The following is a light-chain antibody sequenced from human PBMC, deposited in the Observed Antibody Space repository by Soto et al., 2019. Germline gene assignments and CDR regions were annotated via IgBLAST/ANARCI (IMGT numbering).Light chain of an antibody. CDR1: QSVSSN. V-gene: IGKV3-15*01. J-gene: IGKJ4*01. CDR2: GAS. CDR3: QQYNNWPPT. Sequence: EIVMTQSPATLSVSPGERATLSCRASQSVSSNLAWYPQKPGQAPRRLIYGASTRATGIPARFSGRGSGTEFTLTLSSLQSEDFAVYYCQQYNNWPPTFGGGTKVEIK.